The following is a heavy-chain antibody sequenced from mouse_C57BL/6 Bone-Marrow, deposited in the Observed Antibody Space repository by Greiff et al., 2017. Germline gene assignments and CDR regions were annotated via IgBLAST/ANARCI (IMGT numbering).Heavy chain of an antibody. CDR3: ARSGYYALYYFDY. Sequence: QVQLKQPGAELVKPGASVKMSCKASGYTFTSSWITWVKQRPGQGLEWIGDIYPGSGSTNYNEKFKSKATLTVDTSSSTAYMQLSSLTSEDSAVYYSARSGYYALYYFDYWGQGTTLTVSS. V-gene: IGHV1-55*01. D-gene: IGHD3-1*01. CDR1: GYTFTSSW. J-gene: IGHJ2*01. CDR2: IYPGSGST.